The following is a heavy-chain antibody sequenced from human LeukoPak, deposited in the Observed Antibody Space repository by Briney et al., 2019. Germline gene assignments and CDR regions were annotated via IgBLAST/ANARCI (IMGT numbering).Heavy chain of an antibody. J-gene: IGHJ6*02. V-gene: IGHV4-59*08. CDR2: IYYSGST. CDR1: GGSISSYY. Sequence: SETLSLTCTVSGGSISSYYWSWIRQPPGKGLEWIGYIYYSGSTNYNPSLKSRVTISVDTSKNQFSLKLSSVTAADTAVYYCARLLAGSSSWYSRNYYYYGMDVWGQGTTVTVSS. CDR3: ARLLAGSSSWYSRNYYYYGMDV. D-gene: IGHD6-13*01.